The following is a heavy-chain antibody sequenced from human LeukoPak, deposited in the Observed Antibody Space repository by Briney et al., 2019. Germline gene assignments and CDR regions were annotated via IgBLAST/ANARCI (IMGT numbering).Heavy chain of an antibody. CDR1: GFTFSSYW. V-gene: IGHV3-7*01. D-gene: IGHD7-27*01. Sequence: GGSLRLSCAASGFTFSSYWMSWVRQAPGKGPEWVACIKPDGTETHYVDSVKGRFTISRDNARNSLHLQMNSLRAEDTAVYYCASLEYWGGPDYWGQGALVTVSS. CDR2: IKPDGTET. J-gene: IGHJ4*02. CDR3: ASLEYWGGPDY.